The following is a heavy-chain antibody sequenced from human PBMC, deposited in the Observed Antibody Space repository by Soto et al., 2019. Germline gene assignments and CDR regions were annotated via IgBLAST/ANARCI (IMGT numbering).Heavy chain of an antibody. D-gene: IGHD3-9*01. CDR1: GGSITSNW. V-gene: IGHV4-4*02. CDR3: VRNDWCRFDP. Sequence: QVQLQESGPGLVNPSGTLSLTCAVSGGSITSNWWSWVRQPPGKGLEWIGEIYHNGRFNYNPSLRSRLTISLDRSKTQLSLKLTSVTAADTAVHYCVRNDWCRFDPWGPGTRVTVSS. J-gene: IGHJ5*02. CDR2: IYHNGRF.